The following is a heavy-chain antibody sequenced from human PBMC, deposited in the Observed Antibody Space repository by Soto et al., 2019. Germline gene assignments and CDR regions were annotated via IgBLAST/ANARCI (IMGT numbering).Heavy chain of an antibody. Sequence: QVQLVQSGAEVKKPGASVKVSCKASGFTFSAYYIYWVRQAPGQGLEWIGWINPNSGGTNNAQKFQGRVTMTRDTSTSTVHMELSALIPDDTAVYYCARSLLDEYSSSWRSAYYGMDVWGQGTTVTVSS. CDR1: GFTFSAYY. V-gene: IGHV1-2*02. CDR3: ARSLLDEYSSSWRSAYYGMDV. J-gene: IGHJ6*02. D-gene: IGHD6-13*01. CDR2: INPNSGGT.